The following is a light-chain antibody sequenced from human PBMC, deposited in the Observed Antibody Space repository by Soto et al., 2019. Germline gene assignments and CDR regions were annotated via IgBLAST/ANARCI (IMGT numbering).Light chain of an antibody. V-gene: IGKV1-8*01. Sequence: ASXGDRVIITCRASQGISSYLAWYQQGPGKAPKLLIYAASTXQSGXPSRFSGSGSGTDXTLTISCLQSEDFATYYCQQYYSYPRTFGQGTKVEIK. CDR1: QGISSY. CDR2: AAS. CDR3: QQYYSYPRT. J-gene: IGKJ1*01.